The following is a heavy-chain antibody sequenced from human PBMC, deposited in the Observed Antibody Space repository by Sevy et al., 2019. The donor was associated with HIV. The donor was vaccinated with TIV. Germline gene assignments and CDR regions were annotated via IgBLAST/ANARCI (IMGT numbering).Heavy chain of an antibody. CDR3: VRADPAQHFDS. Sequence: ASVKVSCKVSGDTFTNNYMHWVRQAPGQGLEWMGIIDPSAGNESYAQRFQGRVTMTRDTSTSTLYMDLNSLRSEDTAVYYWVRADPAQHFDSWGQGTLVIVS. J-gene: IGHJ4*02. CDR1: GDTFTNNY. CDR2: IDPSAGNE. V-gene: IGHV1-46*01.